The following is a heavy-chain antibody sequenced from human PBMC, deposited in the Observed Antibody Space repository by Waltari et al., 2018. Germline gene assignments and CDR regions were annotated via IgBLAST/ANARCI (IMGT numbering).Heavy chain of an antibody. CDR1: GGSISSSY. CDR2: IYYSGST. J-gene: IGHJ4*02. D-gene: IGHD3-22*01. CDR3: ALYGTYYYDSSGYQNFDY. Sequence: QVQLQESGPGLVKPSETLSLTCTVSGGSISSSYWRWIRQPPGKGLEWIGYIYYSGSTNYNPSLKSRVTISVDTSKNQFSLKLSSVTAADTAVYYCALYGTYYYDSSGYQNFDYWGQGTLVTVSS. V-gene: IGHV4-59*01.